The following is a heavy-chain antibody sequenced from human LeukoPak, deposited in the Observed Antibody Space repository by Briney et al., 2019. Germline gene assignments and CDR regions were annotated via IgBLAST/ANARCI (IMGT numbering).Heavy chain of an antibody. CDR2: IYYTGNT. J-gene: IGHJ4*02. CDR3: ARRSPYSTGWSSYFDY. Sequence: SETLSLTCTVSGDSITGYYWGWIRQPPGKGLEWIGNIYYTGNTYYNASLKSRVTISLDKSRNHFSLKLTSVTAADSAVYYCARRSPYSTGWSSYFDYWGQGALVTVSS. V-gene: IGHV4-39*07. D-gene: IGHD6-19*01. CDR1: GDSITGYY.